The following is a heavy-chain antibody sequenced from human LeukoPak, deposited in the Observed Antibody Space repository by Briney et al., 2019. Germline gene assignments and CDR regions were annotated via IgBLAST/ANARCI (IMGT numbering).Heavy chain of an antibody. CDR2: IYYSGST. CDR1: GGSISSYY. J-gene: IGHJ4*02. D-gene: IGHD4-11*01. V-gene: IGHV4-59*01. CDR3: ARLDYSNYVQDY. Sequence: SETLSLTCTVSGGSISSYYWSWIRQPPGKGLEWIGNIYYSGSTNYNPSLKGRVTILVDTSKNQFSLKLSSVTAADTAVYYCARLDYSNYVQDYWGQGTLVTVSS.